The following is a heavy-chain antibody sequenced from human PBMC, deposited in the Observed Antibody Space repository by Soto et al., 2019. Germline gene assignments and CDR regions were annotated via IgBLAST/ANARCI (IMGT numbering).Heavy chain of an antibody. V-gene: IGHV3-23*01. CDR2: ISGSGGST. Sequence: GGSLRLSCAASGFTFSSYDMSWVRQAPGRGLEWVSGISGSGGSTFYADSVKGRFTISRDYSKNTLYLQMNSLRAEDTAVYYCAKVTWSHVEVPNDSWGQGTLVTVSS. CDR3: AKVTWSHVEVPNDS. CDR1: GFTFSSYD. J-gene: IGHJ4*02. D-gene: IGHD3-3*01.